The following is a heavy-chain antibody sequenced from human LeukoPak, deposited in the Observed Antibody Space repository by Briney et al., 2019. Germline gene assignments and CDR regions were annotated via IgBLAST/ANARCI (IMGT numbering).Heavy chain of an antibody. D-gene: IGHD5-12*01. CDR2: IYFSGTT. J-gene: IGHJ5*02. CDR1: GDSITSTSYY. CDR3: ARQIRYTYDPNWFHP. Sequence: PSETLSLTCSVTGDSITSTSYYWAWLRQPPGKGLEWIGSIYFSGTTNYNPSLQSRVTLSVDTSRNQFSLILSSVTAADTAVYYCARQIRYTYDPNWFHPWSQGALVTVSS. V-gene: IGHV4-39*01.